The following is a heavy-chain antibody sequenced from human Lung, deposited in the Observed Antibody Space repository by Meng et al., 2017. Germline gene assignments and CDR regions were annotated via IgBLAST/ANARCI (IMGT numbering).Heavy chain of an antibody. J-gene: IGHJ1*01. CDR2: INRDGTKP. D-gene: IGHD1-1*01. CDR1: GFTFTDHW. V-gene: IGHV3-74*01. Sequence: VKLVGSGGGLAPSGWSLRLACAASGFTFTDHWMHWVRQGPGKGLVWVSRINRDGTKPTYADSVKGRFTISRDNAKNTLYLQMNNLRAEDTAFYYCTNDRLNHWGQGALVTVSS. CDR3: TNDRLNH.